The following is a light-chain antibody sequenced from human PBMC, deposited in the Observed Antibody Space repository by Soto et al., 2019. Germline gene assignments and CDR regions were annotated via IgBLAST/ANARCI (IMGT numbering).Light chain of an antibody. CDR3: QQANSFPPRT. Sequence: DIQMTQSPSSVSASVGDSVTITCRASQDISNRLAWYQQKPGKAPKLLIYTASSLQSGVLSRFSGSGSGTDFTLTISGLQPEDFATYYCQQANSFPPRTFGQGTKVEIK. V-gene: IGKV1-12*01. J-gene: IGKJ1*01. CDR2: TAS. CDR1: QDISNR.